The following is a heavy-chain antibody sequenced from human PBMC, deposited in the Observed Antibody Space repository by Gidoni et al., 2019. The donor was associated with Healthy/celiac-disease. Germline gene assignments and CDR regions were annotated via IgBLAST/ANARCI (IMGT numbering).Heavy chain of an antibody. CDR2: ISWNSGSI. V-gene: IGHV3-9*01. CDR3: AKDGSSSWYGSWFDP. Sequence: EVQLVESGGGLVQPGRSLRLSCADSGFPFDDYAMHWVRQAPGKGLEWVSGISWNSGSIGYADSVKGRFTISRDNAKNSLYLQMNSLRAEDTALYYCAKDGSSSWYGSWFDPWGQGTLVTVSS. CDR1: GFPFDDYA. J-gene: IGHJ5*02. D-gene: IGHD6-13*01.